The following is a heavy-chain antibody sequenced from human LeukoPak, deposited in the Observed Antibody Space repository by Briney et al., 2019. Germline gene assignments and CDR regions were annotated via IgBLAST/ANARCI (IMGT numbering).Heavy chain of an antibody. V-gene: IGHV3-9*01. D-gene: IGHD6-13*01. CDR1: GFTFDDYA. Sequence: GRSLRLSCAASGFTFDDYAMHWVRQAPGKGLEWVSGISWNSGSIGYADSVKGRFTISRDNAKNSLYLQMNSLRAEDTALYYCAKAGLSSWYGVGYMDVWGKGTTVTVSS. CDR3: AKAGLSSWYGVGYMDV. J-gene: IGHJ6*03. CDR2: ISWNSGSI.